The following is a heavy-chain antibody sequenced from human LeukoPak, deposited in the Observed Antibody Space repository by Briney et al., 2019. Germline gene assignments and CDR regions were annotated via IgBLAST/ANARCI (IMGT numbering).Heavy chain of an antibody. J-gene: IGHJ5*02. CDR2: IWYDGSNK. V-gene: IGHV3-33*06. CDR1: GYIFTSYG. Sequence: GGSLRLSCAASGYIFTSYGMHWVRQAPGKGLEWVAVIWYDGSNKYYADSVKGRFTISRDNSKNTLYLQMSSLKPEDTAVYYCAKDRSPMRLSYGDYVDPWGQGTLVTVSS. D-gene: IGHD4-17*01. CDR3: AKDRSPMRLSYGDYVDP.